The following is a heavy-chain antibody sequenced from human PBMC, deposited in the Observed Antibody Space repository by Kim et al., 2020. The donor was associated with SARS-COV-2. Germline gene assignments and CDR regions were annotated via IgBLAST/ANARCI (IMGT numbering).Heavy chain of an antibody. J-gene: IGHJ4*02. CDR1: GGSFSGYY. CDR3: ARGDSYGSSVFDY. D-gene: IGHD5-18*01. CDR2: INHSGST. Sequence: SETLSLTCAVYGGSFSGYYWSWIRQPPGKGLEWIGEINHSGSTNYNPSLKSRVTISVDTSKNQFSLKLSSVTAADTSVYYCARGDSYGSSVFDYWCQGTL. V-gene: IGHV4-34*01.